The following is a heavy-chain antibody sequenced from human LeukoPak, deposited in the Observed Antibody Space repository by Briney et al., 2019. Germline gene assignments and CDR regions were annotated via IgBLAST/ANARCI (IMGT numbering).Heavy chain of an antibody. V-gene: IGHV3-11*01. D-gene: IGHD3-22*01. CDR2: ISSSGRTI. CDR1: GFTFSDYY. Sequence: PGGPLRLSCAASGFTFSDYYMSWIRQSPGKGLEWVSYISSSGRTIYYADSVKRRFTISRDNAKSSLYLQMNSLRAEDTAVYYCARAGSHDSSNYWGQGTLVTVSS. CDR3: ARAGSHDSSNY. J-gene: IGHJ4*02.